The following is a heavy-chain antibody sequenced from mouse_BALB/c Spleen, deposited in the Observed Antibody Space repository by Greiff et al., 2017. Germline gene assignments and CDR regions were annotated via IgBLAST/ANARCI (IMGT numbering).Heavy chain of an antibody. Sequence: VKLVESGPGLVAPSQSLSITCTVSGFSLTSYGVHWVRQPPGKGLEWLGVIWAGGSTNYNSALMSRLSISKDNSKSQVFLKMNSLQTDDTAMYYCAREGGYITTVVGTYYYAMDYWGQGTSVTVSS. CDR1: GFSLTSYG. J-gene: IGHJ4*01. CDR2: IWAGGST. CDR3: AREGGYITTVVGTYYYAMDY. V-gene: IGHV2-9*02. D-gene: IGHD1-1*01.